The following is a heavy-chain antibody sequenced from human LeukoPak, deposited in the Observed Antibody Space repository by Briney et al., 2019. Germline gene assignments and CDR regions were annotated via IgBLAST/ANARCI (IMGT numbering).Heavy chain of an antibody. CDR2: ISCYNGHT. D-gene: IGHD6-6*01. V-gene: IGHV1-18*01. CDR3: ARREGRSASPFFFDS. CDR1: GYTFTKYG. J-gene: IGHJ4*02. Sequence: VSVKVSCKASGYTFTKYGLNWVRQAPGQGLQWMGWISCYNGHTHYAQNFQGRVTMTTDTSTNTAYMELRSLRSDDTAVYYCARREGRSASPFFFDSWGQGTLVTVSS.